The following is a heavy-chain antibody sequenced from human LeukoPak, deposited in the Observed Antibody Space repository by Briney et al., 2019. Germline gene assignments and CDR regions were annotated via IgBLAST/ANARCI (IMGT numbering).Heavy chain of an antibody. D-gene: IGHD5-18*01. V-gene: IGHV6-1*01. CDR3: ARCLHGYGCLGDFGY. CDR2: TYYTTKWYY. Sequence: SQTLSLTCAISGDSVSSNSAAWTWLRQSPSRGLEWLGRTYYTTKWYYDYQASVKSRITISPDTSKNQFYLQLNSVTPEDTAIYYCARCLHGYGCLGDFGYWGQGTLVTVSS. J-gene: IGHJ4*02. CDR1: GDSVSSNSAA.